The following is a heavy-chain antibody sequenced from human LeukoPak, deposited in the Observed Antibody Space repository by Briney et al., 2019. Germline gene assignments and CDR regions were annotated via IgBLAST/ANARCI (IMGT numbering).Heavy chain of an antibody. CDR3: ARGPTYGSGSYYTDY. CDR2: IYTSGST. D-gene: IGHD3-10*01. V-gene: IGHV4-4*07. CDR1: GGSISSYY. J-gene: IGHJ4*02. Sequence: SETLSLTCTVSGGSISSYYWSWIRQPAGKGLEWIGRIYTSGSTNYNPSLKSRVTMSVDTSKNQFSLKLSSVTAADTAVYYCARGPTYGSGSYYTDYWGQGTLVTVSS.